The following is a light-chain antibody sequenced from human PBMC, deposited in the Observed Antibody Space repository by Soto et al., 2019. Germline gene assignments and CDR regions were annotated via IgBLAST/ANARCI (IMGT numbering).Light chain of an antibody. CDR1: QSISSSH. J-gene: IGKJ3*01. CDR3: QQYGGSPFT. Sequence: EIVLTQSPGTLSLSPGERATLSCRASQSISSSHLAWYQQKPGQAPRLLIYVASNRPPGIPDRFSGSGSGTDFTLTISRLEPEDFAVYYCQQYGGSPFTFGPGTKVDIK. CDR2: VAS. V-gene: IGKV3-20*01.